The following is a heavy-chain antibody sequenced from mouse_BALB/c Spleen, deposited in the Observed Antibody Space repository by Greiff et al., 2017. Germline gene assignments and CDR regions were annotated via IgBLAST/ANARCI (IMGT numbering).Heavy chain of an antibody. Sequence: VHVKQSGPELVKPGASVKVSCKASGYSFTDYNMYWVKQSHGKSLEWIGYIDPYNGGTSYNQKFKSKATLTVDNSSSTAYMELRSLTSEDSAVYYCARGMAYYRYDGAMDYWGQGTSVTVSS. CDR1: GYSFTDYN. CDR2: IDPYNGGT. CDR3: ARGMAYYRYDGAMDY. V-gene: IGHV1S135*01. J-gene: IGHJ4*01. D-gene: IGHD2-14*01.